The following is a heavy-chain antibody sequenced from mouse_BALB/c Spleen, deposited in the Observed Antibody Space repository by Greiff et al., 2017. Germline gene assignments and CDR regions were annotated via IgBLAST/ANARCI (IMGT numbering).Heavy chain of an antibody. CDR1: GYSFTGYF. CDR2: INPYNGDT. V-gene: IGHV1-37*01. J-gene: IGHJ3*01. D-gene: IGHD2-4*01. Sequence: VQLQQSGPELVKPGASVKISCKASGYSFTGYFMNWVKQRHGKSLEWIGRINPYNGDTFYNQKFKGKATLTVDKSSSTAHMELLSLTSEDSAVYYCGRFDDYDRAGFAYWGQGTLVTVSA. CDR3: GRFDDYDRAGFAY.